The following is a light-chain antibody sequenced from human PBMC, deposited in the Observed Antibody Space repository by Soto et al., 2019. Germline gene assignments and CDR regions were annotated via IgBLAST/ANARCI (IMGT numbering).Light chain of an antibody. CDR2: DAS. Sequence: DIQMTQSPSTLSVSVGDRVTITCRASQSISNRLAWYQQKPGKAPRVLIYDASSLESGVPSRFSGSGSGTEFILTINSLPPDDFATSCCQPYGGMWAFGQGTKVDIK. CDR1: QSISNR. CDR3: QPYGGMWA. J-gene: IGKJ1*01. V-gene: IGKV1-5*01.